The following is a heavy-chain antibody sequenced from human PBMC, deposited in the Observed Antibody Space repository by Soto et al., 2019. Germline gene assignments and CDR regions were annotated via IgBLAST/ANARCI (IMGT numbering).Heavy chain of an antibody. CDR3: ANGDGYSGYDYYYYYGMAV. CDR1: GFTFSSYG. Sequence: QVQLVESGGGVVQPGRSLRLSCAASGFTFSSYGMHWVRQAPGKGLEWVAVISYDGSNKYYADSVKGRFTISRDNSKNPLYVHTNSLTAEETAVYDCANGDGYSGYDYYYYYGMAVWGKGTTVTVSS. V-gene: IGHV3-30*18. D-gene: IGHD5-12*01. J-gene: IGHJ6*04. CDR2: ISYDGSNK.